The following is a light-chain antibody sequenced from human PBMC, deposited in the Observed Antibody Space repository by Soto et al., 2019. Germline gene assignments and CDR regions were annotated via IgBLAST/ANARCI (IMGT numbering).Light chain of an antibody. CDR3: QHLNSYPIT. J-gene: IGKJ5*01. CDR1: QGISSH. Sequence: DIQLTQSPSFLSASVGDRVTITCRASQGISSHLAWYQQKPGKAPKLLIYAASTLQSGVPSRFSGSGSGIEFTLTISSLQPEDFATYYCQHLNSYPITVGQGTRLEMK. V-gene: IGKV1-9*01. CDR2: AAS.